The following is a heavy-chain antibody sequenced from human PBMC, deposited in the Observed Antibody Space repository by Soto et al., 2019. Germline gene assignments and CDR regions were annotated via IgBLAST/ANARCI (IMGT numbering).Heavy chain of an antibody. Sequence: PGGSLRLSCAASGFTFSNYGMHWVRQAPGKGLDWVAVISSGGSHKYYADSAKGRFTISRDDSKNTLYLQMNNLRTEDTAVYYCAPGVGYCIDGSCPTGDYWGQGTLVTVSP. CDR3: APGVGYCIDGSCPTGDY. CDR1: GFTFSNYG. J-gene: IGHJ4*02. CDR2: ISSGGSHK. D-gene: IGHD2-15*01. V-gene: IGHV3-30*03.